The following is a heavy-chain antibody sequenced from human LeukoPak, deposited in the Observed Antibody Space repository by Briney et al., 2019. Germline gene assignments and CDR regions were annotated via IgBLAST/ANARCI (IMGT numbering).Heavy chain of an antibody. J-gene: IGHJ6*02. D-gene: IGHD3-16*01. CDR3: ARGHGWGYYYYGMDV. CDR1: GYTFTSYD. CDR2: MNTNSGNT. Sequence: ASVKVSCKASGYTFTSYDINWVRQATGQGLEWMGWMNTNSGNTGYAQKFQGRVTMTRNTSISTAYMELSSLRSEDTAVYYCARGHGWGYYYYGMDVWGQGTTVTVSS. V-gene: IGHV1-8*01.